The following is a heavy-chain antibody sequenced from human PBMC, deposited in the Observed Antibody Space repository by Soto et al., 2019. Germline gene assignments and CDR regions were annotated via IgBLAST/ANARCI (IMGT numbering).Heavy chain of an antibody. CDR3: GRGDLFGPLLWFGESSSYYGMDV. CDR1: GGSISSGDYY. CDR2: IYYSGST. V-gene: IGHV4-30-4*01. J-gene: IGHJ6*02. D-gene: IGHD3-10*01. Sequence: PSETLSLTCTVSGGSISSGDYYWSWIRQPPGKGLERIGYIYYSGSTYYNPSLKSRVTISVDTSKNQFSLKLSSVTAADTAVYYCGRGDLFGPLLWFGESSSYYGMDVLGQGPTVTASS.